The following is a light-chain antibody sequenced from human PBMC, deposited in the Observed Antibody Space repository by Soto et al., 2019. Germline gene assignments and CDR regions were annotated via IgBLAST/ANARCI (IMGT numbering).Light chain of an antibody. CDR2: GAS. CDR3: QQYNDYPPT. CDR1: QGISND. J-gene: IGKJ1*01. V-gene: IGKV1-16*02. Sequence: DIQMTQSPSSLAASVGDRVNITCRASQGISNDVAWYQQKPGQAPKSLIYGASTLQSGVPSKFSGRGSETDFSLTISRPQTEDCATYYCQQYNDYPPTFGQGPKVDIK.